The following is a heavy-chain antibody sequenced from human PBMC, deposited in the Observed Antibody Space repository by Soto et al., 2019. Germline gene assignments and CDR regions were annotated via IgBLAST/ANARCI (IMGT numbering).Heavy chain of an antibody. V-gene: IGHV4-31*03. J-gene: IGHJ5*02. CDR3: ATYDSSDYYSGSPIGWFVP. D-gene: IGHD3-22*01. CDR1: GGSISSGGYY. CDR2: IYYSGST. Sequence: PSETLSLTCTVSGGSISSGGYYWSWIRQHPGKGLEWIGYIYYSGSTYYNPSLKSRVTISVDTSKNQFSLKLSSVTAADTAVYYCATYDSSDYYSGSPIGWFVPRRQGTLVSVSS.